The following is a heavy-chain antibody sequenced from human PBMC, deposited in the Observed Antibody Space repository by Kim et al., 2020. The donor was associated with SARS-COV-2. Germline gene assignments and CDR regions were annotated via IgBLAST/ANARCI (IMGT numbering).Heavy chain of an antibody. CDR2: VFYSVT. V-gene: IGHV4-39*01. CDR1: GGSINLNTYY. D-gene: IGHD6-6*01. CDR3: VRHFQELVRWDALDL. Sequence: SETLSLTCTVSGGSINLNTYYWGWIRQSPGKGLEWIGSVFYSVTYTNPGVKTRFSISVDTSKNQFSLTLESVTDADTGVYYCVRHFQELVRWDALDLWGQGTMVTVSP. J-gene: IGHJ3*01.